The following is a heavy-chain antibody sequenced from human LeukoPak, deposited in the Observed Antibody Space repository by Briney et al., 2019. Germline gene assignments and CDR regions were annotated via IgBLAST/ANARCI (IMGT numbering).Heavy chain of an antibody. CDR3: AKGSGSSCYSPCDY. D-gene: IGHD2-15*01. J-gene: IGHJ4*02. CDR2: ICANDGNT. V-gene: IGHV3-23*01. CDR1: GLTFRNYA. Sequence: GGSLGLSCAASGLTFRNYAMSWVRQAPGKGLEWVSVICANDGNTYYADAVKGRFTISRDNSKDTLYLQMDSLRAEDTAVYYCAKGSGSSCYSPCDYWGQGILVTVSS.